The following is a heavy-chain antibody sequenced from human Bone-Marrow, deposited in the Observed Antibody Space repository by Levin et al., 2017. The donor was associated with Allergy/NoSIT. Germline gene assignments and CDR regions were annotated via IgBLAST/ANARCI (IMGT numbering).Heavy chain of an antibody. CDR3: VREGVGGFDL. CDR1: RFTFSSYW. CDR2: IKQDGSKK. Sequence: GESLKISCAASRFTFSSYWMSWVRQSPVKGLEWVANIKQDGSKKEYVDSVKGRFTISRDNARNSLYVQMNSLRDEDTAVYYCVREGVGGFDLWGQGTLVTVSS. J-gene: IGHJ4*02. V-gene: IGHV3-7*01. D-gene: IGHD3-16*01.